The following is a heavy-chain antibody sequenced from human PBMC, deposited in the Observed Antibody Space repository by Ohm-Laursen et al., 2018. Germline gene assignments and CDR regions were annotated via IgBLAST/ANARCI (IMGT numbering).Heavy chain of an antibody. D-gene: IGHD6-13*01. CDR1: GYTFNHYG. J-gene: IGHJ4*02. V-gene: IGHV1-18*01. Sequence: GSSVKVSCKTSGYTFNHYGISWVRQAPGQGLEWMGWISTYDGKTQFGQKFQGRVTMTRDTSTSTVHMELSSLRSEDTAVYYCARISSSWYLFDYWGQGTLVTVSS. CDR2: ISTYDGKT. CDR3: ARISSSWYLFDY.